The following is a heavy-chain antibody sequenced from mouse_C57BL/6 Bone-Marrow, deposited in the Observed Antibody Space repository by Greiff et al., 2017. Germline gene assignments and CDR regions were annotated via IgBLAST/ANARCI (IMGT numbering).Heavy chain of an antibody. D-gene: IGHD2-3*01. V-gene: IGHV1-59*01. CDR2: IDPSDSYT. CDR1: GYTFTSYW. CDR3: ARPYDGYTWFAY. Sequence: QVQLQQPGAELVRPGTSVKLSCKASGYTFTSYWMPWVKQRPGQGLEWIGVIDPSDSYTNYNQKFKGKATLTVDTSSSTAYMQLSSLTSEDSAVYYCARPYDGYTWFAYWGQGTLVTVSA. J-gene: IGHJ3*01.